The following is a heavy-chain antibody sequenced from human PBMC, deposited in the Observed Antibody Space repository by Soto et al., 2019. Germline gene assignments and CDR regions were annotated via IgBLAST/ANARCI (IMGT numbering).Heavy chain of an antibody. D-gene: IGHD3-3*01. V-gene: IGHV3-23*01. CDR3: AKDRQVTIFGVPLNVY. CDR1: GFTFSSYA. Sequence: PGGSLRLSCAASGFTFSSYAMSWVRQAPGKGLEWVSAISGSGGSIYYADSVKGRFTISRDNSKNTLYLQMNSLRAEDTAVYYCAKDRQVTIFGVPLNVYWGQGTLVTVSS. J-gene: IGHJ4*02. CDR2: ISGSGGSI.